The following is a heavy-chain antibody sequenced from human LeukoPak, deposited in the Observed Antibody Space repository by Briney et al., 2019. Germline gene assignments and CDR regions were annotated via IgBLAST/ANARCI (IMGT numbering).Heavy chain of an antibody. CDR2: INPNTGGT. Sequence: ASVKLSCKASGYTFTGYDLHWVRQAPGQRLEWMGWINPNTGGTKYAQKFQGRVTMTRDTSISTAYMEVTRLTSDDTAVYYCARALVPAAQRLSSWGQGTLVTVSS. V-gene: IGHV1-2*02. CDR1: GYTFTGYD. D-gene: IGHD2-2*01. CDR3: ARALVPAAQRLSS. J-gene: IGHJ5*02.